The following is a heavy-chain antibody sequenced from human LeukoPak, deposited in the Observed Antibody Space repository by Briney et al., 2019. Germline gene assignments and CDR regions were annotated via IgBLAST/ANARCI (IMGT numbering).Heavy chain of an antibody. CDR2: IYPGDSDT. D-gene: IGHD3-22*01. V-gene: IGHV5-51*01. Sequence: GESLKISCKGSGYRFTTYWIGWVRQMPGKGLEWMGVIYPGDSDTRYSPSLQGQVTISADKSISTAYLQWSSLKASDTAMYYCAVHYDSSGYAGAFDIWGQGTMVIVSS. CDR3: AVHYDSSGYAGAFDI. J-gene: IGHJ3*02. CDR1: GYRFTTYW.